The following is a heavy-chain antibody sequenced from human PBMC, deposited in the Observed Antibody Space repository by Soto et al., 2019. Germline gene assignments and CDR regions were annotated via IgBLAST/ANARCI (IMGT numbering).Heavy chain of an antibody. CDR1: GFTFTNYA. CDR3: AKRYCTTTSCLREIDR. Sequence: VQLLESGGGLVQPGGSLRLSCAASGFTFTNYAMTWVRQAPGKGLEWVSTISGSGGDTYYAVSIKGRFTICRDNSKNTLYLKMNSRRDVDTTVYYCAKRYCTTTSCLREIDRWGQGPLVTLSS. D-gene: IGHD2-2*01. J-gene: IGHJ5*02. V-gene: IGHV3-23*01. CDR2: ISGSGGDT.